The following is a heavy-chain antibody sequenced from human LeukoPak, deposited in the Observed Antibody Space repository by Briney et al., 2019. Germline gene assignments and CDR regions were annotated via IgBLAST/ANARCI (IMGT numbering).Heavy chain of an antibody. Sequence: TLSLTCTVSGDSISSGDYYCWIRQPAGKGLEWIGRIYTSGNTNYNPSLKGRVTISIDTSKNEFSLNLSSVTAADTALYYCARGAWGGRFDPWGQGTLVTVSS. CDR1: GDSISSGDY. D-gene: IGHD7-27*01. V-gene: IGHV4-61*02. J-gene: IGHJ5*02. CDR2: IYTSGNT. CDR3: ARGAWGGRFDP.